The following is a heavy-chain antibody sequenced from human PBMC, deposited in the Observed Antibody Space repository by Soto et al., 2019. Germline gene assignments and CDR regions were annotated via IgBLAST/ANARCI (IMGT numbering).Heavy chain of an antibody. D-gene: IGHD3-3*01. J-gene: IGHJ6*02. V-gene: IGHV1-18*01. CDR1: GYTFTSYG. CDR2: ISAYNGNT. Sequence: ASVKVSCKASGYTFTSYGISWVRQAPGQGLEWMGWISAYNGNTNYAQKLQGRVTMTTDTSTSTAYMELRSLRSDDTAVYYWARVNYDFWSGYPGGYYYGMDVWGQGTTVTVSS. CDR3: ARVNYDFWSGYPGGYYYGMDV.